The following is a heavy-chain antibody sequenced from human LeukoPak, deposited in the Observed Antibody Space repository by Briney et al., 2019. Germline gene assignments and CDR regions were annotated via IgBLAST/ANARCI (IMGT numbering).Heavy chain of an antibody. J-gene: IGHJ4*02. D-gene: IGHD1-7*01. CDR3: ARDHSNWNYAPDF. CDR2: ISASNGNT. Sequence: ASVKVSCKASGYTFTRYGISWVRQAPGQGLQWLGWISASNGNTNYAQKFRDRVTMSTDTSTGTAYLDVRSLSSDDTAVYYCARDHSNWNYAPDFWGQGTLVIVSS. CDR1: GYTFTRYG. V-gene: IGHV1-18*01.